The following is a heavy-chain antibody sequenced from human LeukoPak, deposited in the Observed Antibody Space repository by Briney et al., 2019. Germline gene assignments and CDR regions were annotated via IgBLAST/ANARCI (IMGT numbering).Heavy chain of an antibody. CDR3: ARRVGLLLGLDWFDP. J-gene: IGHJ5*02. D-gene: IGHD1-26*01. CDR1: GFTFSSYA. V-gene: IGHV3-23*01. Sequence: GGSLRLSCAASGFTFSSYAMSWVRQAPGKGLEWVSAISGSGGSTYYADSVKGRFTISRDNSKNTLYLQMNSLRAEDTAVYYCARRVGLLLGLDWFDPWGQGTPVTVSS. CDR2: ISGSGGST.